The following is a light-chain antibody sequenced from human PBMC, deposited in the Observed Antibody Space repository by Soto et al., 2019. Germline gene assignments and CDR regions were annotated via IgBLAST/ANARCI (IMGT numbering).Light chain of an antibody. CDR1: TGAVTSGHY. Sequence: QAVVTQEPSLTVSPGGTVTLTCGSSTGAVTSGHYPYWFQQKPGQAPRTLIYDTSNKQSWTPARFSGALLGGKAALTLSGAQPEDEAEYYCLLSYSTTAVFGGGTQLTVL. V-gene: IGLV7-46*01. CDR3: LLSYSTTAV. J-gene: IGLJ7*01. CDR2: DTS.